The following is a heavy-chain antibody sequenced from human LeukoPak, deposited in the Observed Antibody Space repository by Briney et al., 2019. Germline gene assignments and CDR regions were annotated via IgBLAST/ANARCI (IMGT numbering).Heavy chain of an antibody. V-gene: IGHV4-34*01. J-gene: IGHJ4*02. CDR1: GGSFSGYY. D-gene: IGHD1-26*01. CDR2: INHSGST. Sequence: PSETLSLTCAVYGGSFSGYYWSWIRQPPGKGLEWIGEINHSGSTNYNPSLKSRVTISVDTSKNQFSLKLSSVTAADTAVYYCARDRWELPYYFDYWGQGTLVTVSS. CDR3: ARDRWELPYYFDY.